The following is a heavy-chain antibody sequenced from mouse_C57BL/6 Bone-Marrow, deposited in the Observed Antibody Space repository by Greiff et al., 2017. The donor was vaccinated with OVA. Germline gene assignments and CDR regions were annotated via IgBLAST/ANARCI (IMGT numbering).Heavy chain of an antibody. J-gene: IGHJ1*03. Sequence: EVHLVESGGGLVQPGGSLKLSCAASGFTFSDYYMYWVRQTPEKRLEWVAYISNGGGSTYYPDTVKGRFTISRDNAKNTLYLQMSRLKSEDTAMYYCARHHWYFDVWGTGTTVTVSS. CDR2: ISNGGGST. CDR1: GFTFSDYY. V-gene: IGHV5-12*01. CDR3: ARHHWYFDV.